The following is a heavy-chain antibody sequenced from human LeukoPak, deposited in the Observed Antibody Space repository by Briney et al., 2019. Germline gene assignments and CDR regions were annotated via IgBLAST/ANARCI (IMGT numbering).Heavy chain of an antibody. CDR3: ARHKGYGDWDWFDP. Sequence: SETLSLTCTVSGGSISSSSYYWGWIRQPPGKRLEWIGSIYYSGSTYYNPSLKSRVTISVDTSKHQFSLKLSSVTAADTAVYYCARHKGYGDWDWFDPWGQGTLVTGSS. CDR2: IYYSGST. V-gene: IGHV4-39*01. D-gene: IGHD4-17*01. J-gene: IGHJ5*02. CDR1: GGSISSSSYY.